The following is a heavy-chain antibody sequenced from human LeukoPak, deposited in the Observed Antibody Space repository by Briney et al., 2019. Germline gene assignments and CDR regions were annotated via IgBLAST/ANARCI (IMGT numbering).Heavy chain of an antibody. CDR2: ISGSRDST. CDR1: GFIFDTHT. J-gene: IGHJ6*02. V-gene: IGHV3-23*01. CDR3: VRRAAVRGMDF. Sequence: GGSLRLSCTASGFIFDTHTLTWVRQAPGKGLEWVASISGSRDSTNYGDSVKGRFTISRDNFKRTVHLEMSNLRADDTAMYYCVRRAAVRGMDFWGLGTTVIVSS. D-gene: IGHD1-14*01.